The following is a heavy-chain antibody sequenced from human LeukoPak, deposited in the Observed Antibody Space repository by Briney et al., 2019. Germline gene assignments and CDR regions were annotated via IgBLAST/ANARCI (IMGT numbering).Heavy chain of an antibody. CDR2: IKQDGSEK. CDR3: ARVEDYDILTGFDY. D-gene: IGHD3-9*01. V-gene: IGHV3-7*01. J-gene: IGHJ4*02. CDR1: GLTFSMPA. Sequence: PGGSLRLSCAASGLTFSMPAMDWVRQAPGRGLEWVANIKQDGSEKYYVGSVKGRFTISRDNVKNSLYLQMNSLRAEDTAVYYCARVEDYDILTGFDYWGQGTLVTVSS.